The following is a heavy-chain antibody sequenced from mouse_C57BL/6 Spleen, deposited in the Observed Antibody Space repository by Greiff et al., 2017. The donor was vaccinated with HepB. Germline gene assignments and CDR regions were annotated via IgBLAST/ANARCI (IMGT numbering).Heavy chain of an antibody. J-gene: IGHJ2*01. CDR2: IDPANGNT. CDR1: GFNIKNTY. V-gene: IGHV14-3*01. D-gene: IGHD1-1*01. CDR3: ALITTVVAPYYFDY. Sequence: EVQLQQSVAELVRPGASVKLSCTASGFNIKNTYMHWVKQRPEQGLEWIGRIDPANGNTKYAPKFQGKATITADTSSNTAYLQLSSLPTEDTAIYYCALITTVVAPYYFDYWGQGTTLTVSS.